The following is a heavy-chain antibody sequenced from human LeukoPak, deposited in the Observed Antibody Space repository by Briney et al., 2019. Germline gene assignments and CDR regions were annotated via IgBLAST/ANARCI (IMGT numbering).Heavy chain of an antibody. V-gene: IGHV3-53*01. Sequence: GGSLRLSCAASDFKIRNYYISWVRQAPGKGLEWVSVISGGGDTSYSDSVKGRFTISRHTSKNTVFLQMNKLRVEDTAVYYCTRDLMDYDVSTGLHHYYMDVWGQGTTVTVSS. CDR3: TRDLMDYDVSTGLHHYYMDV. CDR1: DFKIRNYY. J-gene: IGHJ6*02. CDR2: ISGGGDT. D-gene: IGHD3-9*01.